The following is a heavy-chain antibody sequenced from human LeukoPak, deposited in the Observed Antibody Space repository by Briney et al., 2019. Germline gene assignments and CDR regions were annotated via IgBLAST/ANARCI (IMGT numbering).Heavy chain of an antibody. CDR3: AKDYAVDTTMVFDP. Sequence: ASVKVSCKASGFTFTSSAVQWVRQARGQCLEWIGWIVVGSGNTNYAQKFQERVTITRDMSTSTAYMELNSLRAEDTAVYYCAKDYAVDTTMVFDPWGQGTLVTVSS. CDR2: IVVGSGNT. D-gene: IGHD5-18*01. CDR1: GFTFTSSA. V-gene: IGHV1-58*01. J-gene: IGHJ5*02.